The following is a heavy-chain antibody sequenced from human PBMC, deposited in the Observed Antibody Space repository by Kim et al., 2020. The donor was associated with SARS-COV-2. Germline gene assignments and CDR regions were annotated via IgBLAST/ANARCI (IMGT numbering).Heavy chain of an antibody. CDR1: GFIFSDHY. CDR3: VRRRGGGGPDY. V-gene: IGHV3-72*01. D-gene: IGHD3-10*01. J-gene: IGHJ4*02. Sequence: GGSLRLSCAASGFIFSDHYMDWVRQAPGKGLEWVGRIRNKASSYTTEYAASVKGRFTVSRDDSKNSLYLQMSSLKTEDTAVYYCVRRRGGGGPDYWGQG. CDR2: IRNKASSYTT.